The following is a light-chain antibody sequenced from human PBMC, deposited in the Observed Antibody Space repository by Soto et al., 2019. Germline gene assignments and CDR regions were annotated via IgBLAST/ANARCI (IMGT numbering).Light chain of an antibody. Sequence: QSVLTQPPSVSGAPGQRVTISCTASSSNIGADYDVHWYQHLPGTAPKLLIYGNSNRPSGVPDRFSGSKSGTSASLAITGLQAEDEADYYCQSYDSSHVVFGGGTKVTVL. CDR2: GNS. V-gene: IGLV1-40*01. CDR3: QSYDSSHVV. J-gene: IGLJ2*01. CDR1: SSNIGADYD.